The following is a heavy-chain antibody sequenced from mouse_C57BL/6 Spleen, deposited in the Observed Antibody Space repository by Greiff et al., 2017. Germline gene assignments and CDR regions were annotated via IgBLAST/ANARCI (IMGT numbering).Heavy chain of an antibody. CDR1: GYTFTDYN. V-gene: IGHV1-18*01. J-gene: IGHJ3*01. Sequence: EVQLQQSGPELVKPGASVKIPCKASGYTFTDYNMDWVKQSHGKSLEWIGDIIPNNGGTIYNQKFKGKATLTVDKSSSTAYMELRSLTSEDTAVYYCARSHYGLYFAYWGQGTLVTVSA. CDR2: IIPNNGGT. CDR3: ARSHYGLYFAY. D-gene: IGHD1-1*01.